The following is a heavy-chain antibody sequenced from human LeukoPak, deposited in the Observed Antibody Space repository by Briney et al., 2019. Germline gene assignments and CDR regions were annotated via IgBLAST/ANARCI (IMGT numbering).Heavy chain of an antibody. D-gene: IGHD5-18*01. CDR1: GFTFNTYA. V-gene: IGHV3-23*01. J-gene: IGHJ3*02. CDR3: ASWHSYGAGAFDI. CDR2: ISAGGRTT. Sequence: PGGSLRLSFAGSGFTFNTYAMSWVRQAPGKGLEWVSAISAGGRTTFYADSVKGRFTISRDNSKNTLYLQMNSLRAEDTAVYYCASWHSYGAGAFDIWGQGTMVTVSS.